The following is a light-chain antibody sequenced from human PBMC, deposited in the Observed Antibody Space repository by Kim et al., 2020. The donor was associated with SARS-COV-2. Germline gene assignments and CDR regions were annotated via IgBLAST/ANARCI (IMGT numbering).Light chain of an antibody. J-gene: IGKJ1*01. CDR1: QSVGSNF. Sequence: LSPGKSATLSCRASQSVGSNFLAWYQQKPGQAPRLLIYGASSRATGIPDRFSGSGSGTDFALTISRLEPEDFAVYYCQQYGSLPKTFGQWTKLEI. CDR3: QQYGSLPKT. V-gene: IGKV3-20*01. CDR2: GAS.